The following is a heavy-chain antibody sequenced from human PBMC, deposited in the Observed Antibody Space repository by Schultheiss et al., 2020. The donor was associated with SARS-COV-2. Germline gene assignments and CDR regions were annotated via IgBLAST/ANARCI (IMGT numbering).Heavy chain of an antibody. J-gene: IGHJ4*02. D-gene: IGHD6-19*01. V-gene: IGHV3-33*08. CDR2: IWYDGSNK. CDR1: GFTFSSYA. Sequence: LKISCAASGFTFSSYAMSWVRQAPGKGLEWVAVIWYDGSNKYYADSVKGRFTISRDNAKNSLYLQMNSLRVEDTAVYYCARLGSGWYLSDYWGQGTLVTVSS. CDR3: ARLGSGWYLSDY.